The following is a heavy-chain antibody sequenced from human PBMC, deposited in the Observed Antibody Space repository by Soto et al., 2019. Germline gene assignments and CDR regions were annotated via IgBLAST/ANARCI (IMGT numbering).Heavy chain of an antibody. CDR3: ARACYFGSGTSYTLYY. D-gene: IGHD3-10*01. V-gene: IGHV3-30*03. J-gene: IGHJ4*02. Sequence: GGSLRLPCAASGFTYSNYGMHWVRQDPDKGLEWVAVISDDGVSKYYADSVQGRFTISRDNSESVVLLQMNSLRPDDTALYFCARACYFGSGTSYTLYYWGQGTQVTVSS. CDR2: ISDDGVSK. CDR1: GFTYSNYG.